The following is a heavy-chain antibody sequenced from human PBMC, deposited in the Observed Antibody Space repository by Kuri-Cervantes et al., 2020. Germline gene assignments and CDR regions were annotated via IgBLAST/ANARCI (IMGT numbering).Heavy chain of an antibody. CDR1: GGSISSYY. D-gene: IGHD2-15*01. J-gene: IGHJ4*02. CDR2: INHSGST. Sequence: SETLSLTCTVSGGSISSYYWSWIRQLPGKGLEWIGEINHSGSTNYNPSLKSRVTISVDTSKNQFSLKLSSVTAADTAVYYCARGSVSCSGGSCYSLWGQGTLVTVSS. CDR3: ARGSVSCSGGSCYSL. V-gene: IGHV4-34*01.